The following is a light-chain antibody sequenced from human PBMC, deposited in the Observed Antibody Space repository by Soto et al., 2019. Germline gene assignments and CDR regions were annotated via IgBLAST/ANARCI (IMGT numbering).Light chain of an antibody. Sequence: QSALTQPASVSGSPGQSITISCTGTISDVGSYNYVSWYQQYPGKAPKLMIYDVSTRPSGASDRFSGSKPGNTASLTISGLRAEDEADYYCGSYTTSSNYVFGTGTKVTVL. CDR2: DVS. CDR3: GSYTTSSNYV. CDR1: ISDVGSYNY. V-gene: IGLV2-14*03. J-gene: IGLJ1*01.